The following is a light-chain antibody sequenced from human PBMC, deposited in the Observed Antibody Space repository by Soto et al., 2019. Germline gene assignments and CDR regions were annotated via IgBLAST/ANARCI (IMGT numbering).Light chain of an antibody. CDR3: QAWDSSTGVV. Sequence: SYELTQPPSLSVSPGQTASITCSGDKLGDKYACWYQQKPGQSPVLVIYQDSKRPSGIPERFSGSNSGNTATLTISGTQAMDEADYYCQAWDSSTGVVFGGGSKVTVL. J-gene: IGLJ2*01. V-gene: IGLV3-1*01. CDR1: KLGDKY. CDR2: QDS.